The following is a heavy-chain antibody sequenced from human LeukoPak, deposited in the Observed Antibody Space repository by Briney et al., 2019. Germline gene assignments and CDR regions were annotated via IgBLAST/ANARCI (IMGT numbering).Heavy chain of an antibody. V-gene: IGHV1-2*02. CDR1: GYTFTRYY. CDR2: IDPNTGGT. Sequence: ASVTVSCKASGYTFTRYYIHWLRQAPGQGIEWMGWIDPNTGGTNFAQKFQGRITMTRGTSINTVYMELNRLRSDDTAVYYCTKNQYSGTIITPLDPFDVWGQGTMVTVSS. J-gene: IGHJ3*01. CDR3: TKNQYSGTIITPLDPFDV. D-gene: IGHD3-10*01.